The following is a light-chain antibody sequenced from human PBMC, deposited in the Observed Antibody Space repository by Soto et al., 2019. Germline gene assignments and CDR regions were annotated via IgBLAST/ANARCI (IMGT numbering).Light chain of an antibody. CDR1: SSDVGSYNL. J-gene: IGLJ1*01. V-gene: IGLV2-23*01. CDR3: CSYAGSSLYV. CDR2: EGS. Sequence: QSVLTQPASVSGSPGQSITISCTGTSSDVGSYNLVSWYQQHPGKAPKLMIYEGSKRPSGVSNRFSGSKSDNTASLTISGLQAEDEADYYCCSYAGSSLYVFGTGTKLTVL.